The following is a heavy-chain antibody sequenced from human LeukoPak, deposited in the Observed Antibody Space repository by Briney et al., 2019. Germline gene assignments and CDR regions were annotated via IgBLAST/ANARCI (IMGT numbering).Heavy chain of an antibody. V-gene: IGHV1-2*02. CDR1: GYTFTGYY. CDR3: ARVGGDIHHYYGGNLFIDI. J-gene: IGHJ3*02. Sequence: GASVKVSCKASGYTFTGYYMHWVRQAPGQGLEWMGWINPNSGGTNYAQKFQGRVTMTRDTSISTAYMELSRLRSDDTAVYYCARVGGDIHHYYGGNLFIDIWGQGTMVTVSS. D-gene: IGHD4-23*01. CDR2: INPNSGGT.